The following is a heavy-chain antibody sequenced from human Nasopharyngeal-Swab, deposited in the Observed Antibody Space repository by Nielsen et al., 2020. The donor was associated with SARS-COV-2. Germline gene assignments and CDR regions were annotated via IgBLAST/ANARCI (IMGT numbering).Heavy chain of an antibody. CDR3: ASPLWFGELLPASYYYYGMDV. Sequence: WIRQPPGKGLEWIGSIYYSGSTYYNPSLKGRVTISVDTSKNQFSLKLSSVTAADTAVYYCASPLWFGELLPASYYYYGMDVWGQGTTVTVSS. D-gene: IGHD3-10*01. J-gene: IGHJ6*02. CDR2: IYYSGST. V-gene: IGHV4-39*01.